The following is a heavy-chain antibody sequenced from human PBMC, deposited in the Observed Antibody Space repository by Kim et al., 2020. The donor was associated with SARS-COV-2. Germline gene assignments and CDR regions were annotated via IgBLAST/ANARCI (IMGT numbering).Heavy chain of an antibody. CDR3: ARDLSHSRHYYGSGDDAFDI. D-gene: IGHD3-10*01. J-gene: IGHJ3*02. CDR2: IYSGGST. V-gene: IGHV3-53*01. CDR1: GFTVSSNY. Sequence: GGSLRLSCAASGFTVSSNYMSWVRQAPGKGLEWVSVIYSGGSTYYADSVKGRFTISRDNSKNTLYLQMNSLRAEDTAVYYCARDLSHSRHYYGSGDDAFDIWGQGTMVTVSS.